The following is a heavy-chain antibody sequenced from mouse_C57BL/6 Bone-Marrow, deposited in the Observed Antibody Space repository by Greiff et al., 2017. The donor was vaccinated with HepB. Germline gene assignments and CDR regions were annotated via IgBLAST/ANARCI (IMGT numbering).Heavy chain of an antibody. Sequence: EVQLQQSGPELVKPGASVKISCKASGYTFTDYYMNWVKQSHGKSLEWIGDINPNNGGTSYNQKFKGKATLTVDKSSSTAYMELRSLTSEDSAVYYCARRDSGYGSSPFAYWGQGTLVTVSA. J-gene: IGHJ3*01. CDR1: GYTFTDYY. V-gene: IGHV1-26*01. D-gene: IGHD1-1*01. CDR3: ARRDSGYGSSPFAY. CDR2: INPNNGGT.